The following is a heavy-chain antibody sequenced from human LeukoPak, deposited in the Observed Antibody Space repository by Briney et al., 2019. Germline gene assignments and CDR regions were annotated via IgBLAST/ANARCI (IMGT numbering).Heavy chain of an antibody. J-gene: IGHJ6*03. Sequence: GGSLRLSCAASGFTFDDYDMNWVRQAPGKGLEWVSGINWNGDTTGYADSLKGRFTISRDNAKNSLYLQMNRLRAEDTAVYYCARAYSERYGLGYYYMDVWGKGTTVTISS. CDR3: ARAYSERYGLGYYYMDV. V-gene: IGHV3-20*04. D-gene: IGHD1-26*01. CDR2: INWNGDTT. CDR1: GFTFDDYD.